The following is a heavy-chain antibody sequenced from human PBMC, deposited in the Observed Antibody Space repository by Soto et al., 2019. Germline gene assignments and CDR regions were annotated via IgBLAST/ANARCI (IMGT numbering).Heavy chain of an antibody. D-gene: IGHD3-16*01. CDR2: ISVSGGST. Sequence: GGSLRLSCAASGFTFSSYAMSWVRQAPGKGLAWVSGISVSGGSTYYADSVKGRFTISRDNSKNTLYLQMNSLRAEDTAVYYCASNKRYDPPDYWGQGPLVTVSS. V-gene: IGHV3-23*01. CDR3: ASNKRYDPPDY. CDR1: GFTFSSYA. J-gene: IGHJ4*02.